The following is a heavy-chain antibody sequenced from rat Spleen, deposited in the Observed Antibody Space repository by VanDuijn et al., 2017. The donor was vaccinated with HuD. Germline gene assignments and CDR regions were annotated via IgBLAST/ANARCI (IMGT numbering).Heavy chain of an antibody. CDR3: TTDGQGARFAY. V-gene: IGHV5-27*01. D-gene: IGHD5-1*01. CDR2: ISTSRGAT. Sequence: EVQLVESGGGLVQPGRSLKLSCAASGFTFSDYDMAWVRQAPTKGLEWVASISTSRGATYYRDSVKGRFTVSGDDSKSTLYLQMDSLRSEDTATYFCTTDGQGARFAYWGQGTLVTVSS. CDR1: GFTFSDYD. J-gene: IGHJ3*01.